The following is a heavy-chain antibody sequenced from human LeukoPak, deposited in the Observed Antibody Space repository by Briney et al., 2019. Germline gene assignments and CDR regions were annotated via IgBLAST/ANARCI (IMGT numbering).Heavy chain of an antibody. CDR1: GFTFSSYA. CDR3: AKPLGGSYLFDR. D-gene: IGHD1-26*01. J-gene: IGHJ4*02. V-gene: IGHV3-23*01. Sequence: GSLRLSCAASGFTFSSYAMTWVRRAPGKGLEWVSTIEVGGAITHYAASVKGRFTIPRDTSKKILYLQMDSLRPEDTAVYYCAKPLGGSYLFDRWGQGTLVTVSS. CDR2: IEVGGAIT.